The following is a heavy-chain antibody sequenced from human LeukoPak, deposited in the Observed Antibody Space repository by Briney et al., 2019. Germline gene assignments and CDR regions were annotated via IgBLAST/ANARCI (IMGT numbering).Heavy chain of an antibody. Sequence: GASVKVSCKASGYTFTGYYMHWVRQAPGQGLEWMGWINPNSGGTNYAQNLQGRVTMTRDTSISTAYMELSRLRSDDTAVYYCGSLYYGSGSYYSHWGQGTLVTVSS. CDR3: GSLYYGSGSYYSH. J-gene: IGHJ4*02. D-gene: IGHD3-10*01. CDR2: INPNSGGT. CDR1: GYTFTGYY. V-gene: IGHV1-2*02.